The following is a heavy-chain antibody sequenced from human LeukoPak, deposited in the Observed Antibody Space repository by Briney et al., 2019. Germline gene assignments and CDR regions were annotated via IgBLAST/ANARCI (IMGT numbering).Heavy chain of an antibody. J-gene: IGHJ6*02. Sequence: GGSLRLSCAASGFTFSSYGMHWVRQAPGKGLEGVAVISYDGSNKYYAGSVKGRFTISRDNSKNTLYLQMNSLRAEDTAVYYCSRSGYCTNGVCYINYYGMDVWGQGTTVTVSS. D-gene: IGHD2-8*01. CDR3: SRSGYCTNGVCYINYYGMDV. CDR2: ISYDGSNK. CDR1: GFTFSSYG. V-gene: IGHV3-30*03.